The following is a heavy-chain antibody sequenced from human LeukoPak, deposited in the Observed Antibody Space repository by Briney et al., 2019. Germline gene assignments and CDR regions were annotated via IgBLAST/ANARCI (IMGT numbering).Heavy chain of an antibody. CDR1: GFTFSSYS. Sequence: GGSLRLSCAASGFTFSSYSMNWVRQAPGKGLEWVSSISSSSSYIYYADSVKGRFTISRDNAKNSLYLQMNSLRAEGTAVYYCARDLSSSSLYYYYGMDVWGQGTAVTVSS. V-gene: IGHV3-21*01. J-gene: IGHJ6*02. D-gene: IGHD6-13*01. CDR3: ARDLSSSSLYYYYGMDV. CDR2: ISSSSSYI.